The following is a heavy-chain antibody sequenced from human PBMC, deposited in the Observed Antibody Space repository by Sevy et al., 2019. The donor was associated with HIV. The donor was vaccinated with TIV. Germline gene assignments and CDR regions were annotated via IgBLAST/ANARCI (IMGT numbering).Heavy chain of an antibody. CDR2: IKSKTDGGTT. V-gene: IGHV3-15*01. CDR3: TTERPSITIFGVVTTYYFDY. J-gene: IGHJ4*02. D-gene: IGHD3-3*01. CDR1: GFTFSNAW. Sequence: GESLKISCAASGFTFSNAWMSWVRQAPGKGLEWVGRIKSKTDGGTTDYAAPGKGRFTISRDDSKNTLYLQMNSLKTEDTAVYYCTTERPSITIFGVVTTYYFDYWGQGTLVTVSS.